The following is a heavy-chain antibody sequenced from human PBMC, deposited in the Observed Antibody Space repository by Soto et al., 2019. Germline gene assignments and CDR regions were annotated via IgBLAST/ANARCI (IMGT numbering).Heavy chain of an antibody. CDR2: INPSSGGT. CDR1: GYTFTGYY. V-gene: IGHV1-2*04. CDR3: AREGYDILTGYSTDYYYGMDV. D-gene: IGHD3-9*01. J-gene: IGHJ6*02. Sequence: ASVKVSCKASGYTFTGYYMHWVRQAPGQGLEWMGWINPSSGGTNYAQKFQGWVTMTRDTSISTAYMELSRLRSDDTAVYYCAREGYDILTGYSTDYYYGMDVWGQGTAVTVSS.